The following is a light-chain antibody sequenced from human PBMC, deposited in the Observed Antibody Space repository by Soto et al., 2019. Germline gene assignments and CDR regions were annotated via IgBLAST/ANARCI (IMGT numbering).Light chain of an antibody. CDR2: DVT. V-gene: IGLV2-14*03. CDR1: SSDVGGYNF. CDR3: NSFTATSTLI. Sequence: QSALTQPASVSGSPGQSITISCTGSSSDVGGYNFVSWYQQHPGKDPKLLIYDVTNRPSGVSTRFSGSKSGNTASLTVSGLQSEHEADYYCNSFTATSTLILGVGTKETVL. J-gene: IGLJ2*01.